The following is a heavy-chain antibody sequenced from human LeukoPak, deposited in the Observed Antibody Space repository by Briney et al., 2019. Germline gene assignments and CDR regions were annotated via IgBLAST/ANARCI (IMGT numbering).Heavy chain of an antibody. CDR2: MSGSGGST. CDR1: GFTFSSYA. CDR3: ARVRYGELDV. V-gene: IGHV3-23*01. J-gene: IGHJ6*02. D-gene: IGHD4-17*01. Sequence: GGSLRLSCAASGFTFSSYAMSWVRQTPGKGLEWVSSMSGSGGSTYYADSVKGRFTISRDDSKNTLYLQMNSLRAEDTAVYYCARVRYGELDVWGQGTTVTVSS.